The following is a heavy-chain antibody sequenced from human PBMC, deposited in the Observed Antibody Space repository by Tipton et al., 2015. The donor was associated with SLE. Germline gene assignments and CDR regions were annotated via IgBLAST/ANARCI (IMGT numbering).Heavy chain of an antibody. J-gene: IGHJ3*02. Sequence: TLSLTCTISGGSISTYHWSWLRQSPGKGLEWIGYIHHSGSINYNPSLRSQVTMSMDTSQNQFSLKLSSVTAADTAVYYCARGVGGTNAYDIWGQGTMVTVSS. D-gene: IGHD2-15*01. V-gene: IGHV4-59*08. CDR2: IHHSGSI. CDR3: ARGVGGTNAYDI. CDR1: GGSISTYH.